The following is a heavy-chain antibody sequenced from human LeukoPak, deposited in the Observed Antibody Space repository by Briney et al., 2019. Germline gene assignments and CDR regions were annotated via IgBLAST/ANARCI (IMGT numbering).Heavy chain of an antibody. CDR3: ARGVPHAFDI. J-gene: IGHJ3*02. CDR1: GFTFSRYA. Sequence: GRSLRLSCAASGFTFSRYAFHWVRQAPGKGLEWVAVISYDGTNQYYADSVKGRFTISKDNSKNTLYLQMNSLRAEDTAVYYCARGVPHAFDIWGGQGTMVTVSS. V-gene: IGHV3-30*14. CDR2: ISYDGTNQ.